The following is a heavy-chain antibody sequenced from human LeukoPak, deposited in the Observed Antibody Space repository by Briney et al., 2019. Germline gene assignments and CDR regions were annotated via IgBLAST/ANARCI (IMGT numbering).Heavy chain of an antibody. CDR3: ATLGETSGWYPDH. V-gene: IGHV3-73*01. CDR2: VRSKGYNYAT. D-gene: IGHD6-19*01. CDR1: GFTVSGSA. J-gene: IGHJ4*02. Sequence: GGSLRLSCAASGFTVSGSAMHWVRQASGKGLKWLGRVRSKGYNYATAYGASVKDRFIISRDDSKSTAYLQVSSLKSEDTAVYYCATLGETSGWYPDHWGQGTLVTVSS.